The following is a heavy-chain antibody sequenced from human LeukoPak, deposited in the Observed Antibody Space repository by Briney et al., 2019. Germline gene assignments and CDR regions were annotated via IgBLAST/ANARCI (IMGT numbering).Heavy chain of an antibody. Sequence: SVKVSCKASGGTFSSYAISWVRQAPGQGLEWMGGIIPIFGTANYAQKFQGRVTITADESTSTAYMELSSLRSEDTAVYYCARTLVWSGYSYYYGMDVWGQGTTATVSS. J-gene: IGHJ6*02. CDR1: GGTFSSYA. CDR2: IIPIFGTA. V-gene: IGHV1-69*13. D-gene: IGHD3-3*01. CDR3: ARTLVWSGYSYYYGMDV.